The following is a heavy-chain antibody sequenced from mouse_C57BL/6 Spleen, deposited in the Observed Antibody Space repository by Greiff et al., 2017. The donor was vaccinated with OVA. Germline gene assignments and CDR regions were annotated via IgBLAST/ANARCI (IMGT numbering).Heavy chain of an antibody. D-gene: IGHD1-1*01. CDR3: ARHNYGSSYEAMDY. Sequence: EVQLVESGGDLVKPGGSLKLSCAASGFTFSSYGMSWVRQTPDKRLEWVATISSGGSYTYYPDSVKGRFTISRDNAKNTLYLQMSSLKSEDTAMYYCARHNYGSSYEAMDYWGQGTSVTVSS. CDR2: ISSGGSYT. CDR1: GFTFSSYG. V-gene: IGHV5-6*01. J-gene: IGHJ4*01.